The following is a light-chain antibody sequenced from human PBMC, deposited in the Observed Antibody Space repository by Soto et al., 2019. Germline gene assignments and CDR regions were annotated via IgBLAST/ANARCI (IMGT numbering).Light chain of an antibody. Sequence: EIVLTQSPATLSSSPGERATLSCRASQSIRNFLAWYQQRPGQAPRLLIYDASNRATGIPARFSGSGSGTDFTLSISSLEPEDFAVYYCQQRSNWPLTFGQGTRLEIK. CDR1: QSIRNF. V-gene: IGKV3-11*01. J-gene: IGKJ5*01. CDR3: QQRSNWPLT. CDR2: DAS.